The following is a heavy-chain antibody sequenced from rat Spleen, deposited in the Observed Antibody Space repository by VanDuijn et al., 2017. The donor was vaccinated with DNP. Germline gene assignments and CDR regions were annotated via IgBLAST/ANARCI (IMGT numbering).Heavy chain of an antibody. CDR1: GFSPTSNG. J-gene: IGHJ2*01. D-gene: IGHD1-12*03. V-gene: IGHV2-72*01. CDR3: ARHRDYYDGHFRFFDY. Sequence: QVQLEESGPGLMQPSETLSLTCSVSGFSPTSNGVGWVRQPLGKGLVWMGTIWAGGSTNYNSAVQSRLSISRDTSKSQVFLKMNSLQPEDTGTYYCARHRDYYDGHFRFFDYWGQGVMVTLSS. CDR2: IWAGGST.